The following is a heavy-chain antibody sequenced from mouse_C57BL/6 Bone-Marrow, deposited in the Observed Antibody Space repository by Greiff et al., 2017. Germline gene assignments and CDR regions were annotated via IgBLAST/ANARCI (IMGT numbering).Heavy chain of an antibody. V-gene: IGHV5-17*01. CDR3: ARATQAYSDAMDY. J-gene: IGHJ4*01. D-gene: IGHD3-2*02. CDR1: GFTFSDYG. CDR2: ISSGSSTI. Sequence: DVMLVESGGGLVKPGGSLKLSCAASGFTFSDYGMHWVRQAPEKGLEWVAYISSGSSTIYYADTVKGRFTISRDNAKNTLFLQMTSLRSEDTAMYYCARATQAYSDAMDYWGQGTSVTVAS.